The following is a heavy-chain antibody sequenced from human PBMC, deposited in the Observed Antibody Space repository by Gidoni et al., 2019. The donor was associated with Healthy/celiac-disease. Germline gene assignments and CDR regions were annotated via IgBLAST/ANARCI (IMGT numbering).Heavy chain of an antibody. J-gene: IGHJ3*02. V-gene: IGHV1-2*02. D-gene: IGHD3-10*01. Sequence: QVQLVQSGAEVKKHGASVRVSCKASGYTFNGYYMHWVRQDPGQGLDWMGLINPNSGCKIYAQKFQGRVTMTRDTSISTAYMELSRLRSDDTAVYYCARDRSDFYGSGDDAFDIWGQGTMVTVSS. CDR3: ARDRSDFYGSGDDAFDI. CDR1: GYTFNGYY. CDR2: INPNSGCK.